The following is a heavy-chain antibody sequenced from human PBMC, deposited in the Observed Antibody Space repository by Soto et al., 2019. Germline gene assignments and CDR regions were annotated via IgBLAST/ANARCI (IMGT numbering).Heavy chain of an antibody. CDR3: VKESGYGSGSGPDYDY. CDR1: GFTFSNYA. Sequence: PGGSLRLSCAASGFTFSNYAMTWVRQAPGKGLDWVSAISGSGGTIYHANSVKGRFTISRDNSKNALYLQMNSLGAEDTAVYYCVKESGYGSGSGPDYDYWGQGTLVTVSS. D-gene: IGHD3-10*01. CDR2: ISGSGGTI. V-gene: IGHV3-23*01. J-gene: IGHJ4*02.